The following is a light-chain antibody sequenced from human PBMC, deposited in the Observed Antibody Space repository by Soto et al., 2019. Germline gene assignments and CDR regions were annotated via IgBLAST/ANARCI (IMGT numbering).Light chain of an antibody. CDR3: SSFTTSSTVV. Sequence: QSVLTQPASVSGSPGQSITISCTGTSSDVGGYNYVSWCQQHPGKAPKLMIYDVSNRPSGVSNRFSGSKSGNTDSLTISGLQAEDEADYYCSSFTTSSTVVFGGGTKLTVL. V-gene: IGLV2-14*01. CDR1: SSDVGGYNY. CDR2: DVS. J-gene: IGLJ2*01.